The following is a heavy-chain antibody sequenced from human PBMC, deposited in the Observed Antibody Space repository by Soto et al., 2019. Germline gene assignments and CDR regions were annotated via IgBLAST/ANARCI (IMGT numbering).Heavy chain of an antibody. J-gene: IGHJ1*01. V-gene: IGHV4-34*01. CDR3: ARVGRWLRSVQHRLAY. D-gene: IGHD5-12*01. CDR2: INHSGGT. Sequence: PSETLSLTCAVYGWSFGGYYWSWIRQPPGKGLEWIGEINHSGGTNYNPSLKSRVTISVDTSKNQFSLKLSSVTAADTAVYYCARVGRWLRSVQHRLAYWAQRTLVTVYS. CDR1: GWSFGGYY.